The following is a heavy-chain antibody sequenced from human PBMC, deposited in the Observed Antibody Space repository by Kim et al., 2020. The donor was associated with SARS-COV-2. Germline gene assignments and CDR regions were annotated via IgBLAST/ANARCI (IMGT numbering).Heavy chain of an antibody. D-gene: IGHD3-22*01. CDR3: AKGRDYYDNGAFDI. V-gene: IGHV3-23*01. Sequence: ADSVKGRFTISTDNSKNPLYLQMNSLRAEDTAVYFCAKGRDYYDNGAFDIWGQGTMVTVSS. J-gene: IGHJ3*02.